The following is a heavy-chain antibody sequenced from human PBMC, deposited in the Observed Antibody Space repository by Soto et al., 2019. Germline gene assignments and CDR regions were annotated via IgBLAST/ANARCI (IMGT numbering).Heavy chain of an antibody. V-gene: IGHV3-23*01. Sequence: PGGSLRLSCAASGFTFSSYAMSWVRQAPGKGLEWVSAISGSGGSTYYADSVKGRFTISRDNSKNTLYLQMNSLRAEDTAVYYCARPSSSSVHYYYMDVWGKGTTVTV. J-gene: IGHJ6*03. CDR2: ISGSGGST. CDR3: ARPSSSSVHYYYMDV. D-gene: IGHD6-6*01. CDR1: GFTFSSYA.